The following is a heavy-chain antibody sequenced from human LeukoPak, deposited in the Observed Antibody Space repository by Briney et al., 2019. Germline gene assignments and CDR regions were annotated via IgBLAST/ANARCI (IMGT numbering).Heavy chain of an antibody. CDR1: GGSISSGDYY. CDR2: IYYSGST. J-gene: IGHJ3*02. Sequence: SQTLSLTCTVSGGSISSGDYYWSWIRQPPGKGLEWIGYIYYSGSTYYNPSLKSRVTISVDTSKNQFSLKLSSVTAADTAVYYCARLAYYSYAFDIWGQGTMVTVSS. D-gene: IGHD3-10*01. CDR3: ARLAYYSYAFDI. V-gene: IGHV4-30-4*08.